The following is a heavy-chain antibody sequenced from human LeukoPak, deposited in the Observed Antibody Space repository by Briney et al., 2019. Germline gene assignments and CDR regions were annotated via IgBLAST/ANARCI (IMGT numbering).Heavy chain of an antibody. V-gene: IGHV3-33*01. J-gene: IGHJ3*02. CDR2: IWYDGSNK. Sequence: GGSLRLSCAASGFTFSSYGMHWVRQAPGKGLEWVAVIWYDGSNKYYADSVKGRFTISRDNSKNTLYLQMNSLRAEDTAVYYCARFAAASAFDIWGQGTMVTVSS. D-gene: IGHD6-13*01. CDR1: GFTFSSYG. CDR3: ARFAAASAFDI.